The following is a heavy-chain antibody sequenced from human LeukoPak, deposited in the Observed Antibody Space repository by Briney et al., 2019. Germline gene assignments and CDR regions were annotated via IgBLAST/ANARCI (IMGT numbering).Heavy chain of an antibody. Sequence: GGSLRLSCAVSGFTFSSYGMHWVRQAPGKGLEWVAVISFDGSNTQYADSVKGRFTISRDNAKNSLYLQMNSLRAEDTAVYYCARSPSSFDPWGQGALVTVSS. J-gene: IGHJ5*02. CDR2: ISFDGSNT. D-gene: IGHD3-16*02. V-gene: IGHV3-30*03. CDR3: ARSPSSFDP. CDR1: GFTFSSYG.